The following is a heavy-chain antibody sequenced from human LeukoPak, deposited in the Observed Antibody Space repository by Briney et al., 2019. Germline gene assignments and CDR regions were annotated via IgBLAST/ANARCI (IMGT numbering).Heavy chain of an antibody. CDR3: ARRRWGYGSGSYDY. V-gene: IGHV4-34*01. CDR2: INHSGSTT. Sequence: PSETLSLTCAVYGGSFSGYYWSWIRQPPGKGLEWIGEINHSGSTTNYNPSLKNRVTISVDMSKNQFSLRLISVTGADAAVYYCARRRWGYGSGSYDYWGQGTLVTVSS. CDR1: GGSFSGYY. J-gene: IGHJ4*02. D-gene: IGHD3-10*01.